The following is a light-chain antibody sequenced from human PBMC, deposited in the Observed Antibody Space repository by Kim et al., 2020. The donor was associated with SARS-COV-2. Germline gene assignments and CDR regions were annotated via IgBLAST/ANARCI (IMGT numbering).Light chain of an antibody. V-gene: IGKV1-27*01. CDR3: QKYNSAPHT. CDR1: QGISNY. J-gene: IGKJ2*01. CDR2: AAS. Sequence: ASVGDRVTIACRASQGISNYLAWYQQKPGKVPKLLIYAASTLQSGVPSRFSGSGSGTDFTLTISSLQPEDVATYYCQKYNSAPHTFGQGTKLEI.